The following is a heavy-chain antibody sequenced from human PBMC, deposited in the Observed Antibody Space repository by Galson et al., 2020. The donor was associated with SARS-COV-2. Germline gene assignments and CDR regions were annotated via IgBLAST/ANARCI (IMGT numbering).Heavy chain of an antibody. CDR1: GGSISSYY. V-gene: IGHV4-59*01. J-gene: IGHJ6*03. D-gene: IGHD6-13*01. CDR2: IYYSGST. Sequence: SETLYLTCTVSGGSISSYYWSWIRQPPGKGLEWIGYIYYSGSTNYNPSLKSRVTISVDTSKNQFSLKLSSVTAADTAVYYCARASVGYSSSWYGRGYYMDVWGKGTTVTVSS. CDR3: ARASVGYSSSWYGRGYYMDV.